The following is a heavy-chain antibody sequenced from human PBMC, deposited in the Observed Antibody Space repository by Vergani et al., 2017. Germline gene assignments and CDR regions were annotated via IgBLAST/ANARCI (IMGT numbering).Heavy chain of an antibody. CDR3: ARDSPFDWIAFDI. D-gene: IGHD3-9*01. J-gene: IGHJ3*02. CDR1: GGTFSSYA. Sequence: QVQLVQSGAEVKKPGSSVKVSCKASGGTFSSYAIGWVRQAPGQGLEWMGRIIPILGIANYAQKFQGRVTITADKSTSTAYMELSSLRSEDTAVYYCARDSPFDWIAFDIWGQGTMVTVSS. CDR2: IIPILGIA. V-gene: IGHV1-69*04.